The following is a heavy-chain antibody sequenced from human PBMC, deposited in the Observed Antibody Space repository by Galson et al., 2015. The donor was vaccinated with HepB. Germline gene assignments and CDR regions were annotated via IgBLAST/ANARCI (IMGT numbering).Heavy chain of an antibody. Sequence: PVKVSCQASGHTLASSDSYWARQAAGQGLEWMGSMNRTSGNTGYAQKVQGRVTMTRNTSISTAYMELRSLRSADTAVYYCERVPLTIFGDGPDCCYYYCMDVWGQGTPVTVSS. J-gene: IGHJ6*02. V-gene: IGHV1-8*01. CDR1: GHTLASSD. D-gene: IGHD3-3*01. CDR2: MNRTSGNT. CDR3: ERVPLTIFGDGPDCCYYYCMDV.